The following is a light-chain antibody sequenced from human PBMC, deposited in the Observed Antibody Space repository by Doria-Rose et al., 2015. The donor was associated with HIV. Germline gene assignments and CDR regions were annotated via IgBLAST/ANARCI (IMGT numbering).Light chain of an antibody. J-gene: IGKJ3*01. Sequence: PATLSLSPGERATLPCRASQSVSSNLAWYQQKPGQAPRLLIYDASNRATGIPARFSGSGSGTDFTLTISSLKPEDFAVYFCQQRSNWPPIFTFGPGTKVDI. V-gene: IGKV3-11*01. CDR1: QSVSSN. CDR3: QQRSNWPPIFT. CDR2: DAS.